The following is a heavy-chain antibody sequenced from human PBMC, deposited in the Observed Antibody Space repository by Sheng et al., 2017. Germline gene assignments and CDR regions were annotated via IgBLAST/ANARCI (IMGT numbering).Heavy chain of an antibody. D-gene: IGHD3-22*01. J-gene: IGHJ4*02. CDR3: ARVTHYYDSSGYYWDYFDY. CDR1: GGSISSYY. Sequence: QVQLQESGPGLVKPSETLSLTCTVSGGSISSYYWSWIRQPAGKGLEWIGRIYTSGSTNYNPSLKSRVTMSVDTSKNQFSLKLSSVTAADTAVYYCARVTHYYDSSGYYWDYFDYWGQGTLVTVSS. V-gene: IGHV4-4*07. CDR2: IYTSGST.